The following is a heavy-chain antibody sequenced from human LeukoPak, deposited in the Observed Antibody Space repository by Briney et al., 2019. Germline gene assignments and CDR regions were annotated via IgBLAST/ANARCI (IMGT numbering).Heavy chain of an antibody. Sequence: SVNVSCKASGGTFSSYAISWVRQAPGQGLEWMGGIIPIFGTANYAQKFQGRVTITADESTSTAYMELSSLRSEDTAVYYCASTPAVAGLSHWFDPWGQGTLVTVSS. V-gene: IGHV1-69*13. D-gene: IGHD6-19*01. CDR3: ASTPAVAGLSHWFDP. CDR1: GGTFSSYA. J-gene: IGHJ5*02. CDR2: IIPIFGTA.